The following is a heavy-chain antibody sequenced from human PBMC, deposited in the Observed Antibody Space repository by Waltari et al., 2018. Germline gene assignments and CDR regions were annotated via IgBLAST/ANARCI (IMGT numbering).Heavy chain of an antibody. J-gene: IGHJ6*02. CDR2: IYYSANT. CDR1: GVSIRSRAYY. V-gene: IGHV4-30-4*01. CDR3: ARVIAVTGTGGMDV. D-gene: IGHD6-19*01. Sequence: QVQLQESGPGLVKPSQTLSLTCTVPGVSIRSRAYYLSWLRQPPGKGLEWVGYIYYSANTYYNPSLKGRVTMSVDTSKNQFSLRLTSVTAADTAVYYCARVIAVTGTGGMDVWGQGTTVTVSS.